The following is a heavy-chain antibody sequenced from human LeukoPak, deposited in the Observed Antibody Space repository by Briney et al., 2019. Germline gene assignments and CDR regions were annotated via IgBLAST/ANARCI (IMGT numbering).Heavy chain of an antibody. Sequence: GGSLRLSCAASGVTFSSYAMHWVRQAPGKGLEWVAVISYDGSNKYYADSVKGRFTISRDNSKNTLYLQMNSLRAEDTAVYYCARANDYVWGSYRQFDYWGQGTLVTVSS. V-gene: IGHV3-30-3*01. J-gene: IGHJ4*02. CDR1: GVTFSSYA. D-gene: IGHD3-16*02. CDR3: ARANDYVWGSYRQFDY. CDR2: ISYDGSNK.